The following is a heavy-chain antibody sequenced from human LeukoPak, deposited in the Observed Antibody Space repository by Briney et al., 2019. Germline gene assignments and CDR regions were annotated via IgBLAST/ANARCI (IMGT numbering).Heavy chain of an antibody. J-gene: IGHJ3*02. CDR2: IRYDGSNK. CDR1: GFTFSSYG. CDR3: AKGYGDYVAEAFDI. V-gene: IGHV3-30*02. D-gene: IGHD4-17*01. Sequence: TGGSLRLSCAASGFTFSSYGMHWVRQAPGKGLEWVAFIRYDGSNKYYADSVKGRFTISRDNSKNTLYLQMNSLRAEDTAVYYCAKGYGDYVAEAFDICRQGTMVTVSS.